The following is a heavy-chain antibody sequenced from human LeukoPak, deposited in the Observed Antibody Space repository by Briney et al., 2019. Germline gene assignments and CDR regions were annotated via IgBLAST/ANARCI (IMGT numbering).Heavy chain of an antibody. D-gene: IGHD3-22*01. CDR3: AARDSSGYSAFDY. J-gene: IGHJ4*02. V-gene: IGHV4-34*01. Sequence: SETLSLTCAVYGGSFSGYYWSWIRQPPGKGLEWIGEINHSGSTNYNPSLKSRVTISVDTSKNQFSLKLSSVTAADTAVYYCAARDSSGYSAFDYWGQGPRSPSPQ. CDR1: GGSFSGYY. CDR2: INHSGST.